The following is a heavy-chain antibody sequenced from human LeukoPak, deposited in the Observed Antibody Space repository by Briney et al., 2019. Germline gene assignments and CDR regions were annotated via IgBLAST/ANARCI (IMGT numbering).Heavy chain of an antibody. J-gene: IGHJ4*02. D-gene: IGHD5-18*01. CDR3: ATQMDTAMVFTPYFDY. Sequence: SETLSLTCTVSGGSISSSSYYWGWIRQPPGKGLEWIGSIYYSGSTYYNPSLKSRVTISVDTSKNQFSLKLNSVTAADTAVYYCATQMDTAMVFTPYFDYWGRETWSPSPQ. V-gene: IGHV4-39*01. CDR2: IYYSGST. CDR1: GGSISSSSYY.